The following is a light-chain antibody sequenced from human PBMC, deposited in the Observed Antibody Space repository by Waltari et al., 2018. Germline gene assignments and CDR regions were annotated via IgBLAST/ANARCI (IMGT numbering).Light chain of an antibody. CDR2: VNSDGSH. J-gene: IGLJ3*02. V-gene: IGLV4-69*01. CDR3: QTGGHGTWV. CDR1: SGHSGNI. Sequence: LSSGHSGNIIAWHQQQPEKGPRFLMKVNSDGSHTKGDEIPDRFSGSSSGADRYLTISSVQSEDEADYYCQTGGHGTWVFGGGTKLTVL.